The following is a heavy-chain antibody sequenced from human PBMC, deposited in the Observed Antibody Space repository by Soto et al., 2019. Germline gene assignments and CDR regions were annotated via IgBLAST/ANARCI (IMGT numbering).Heavy chain of an antibody. CDR3: ARGLRGETVTYYFDY. CDR2: IIPIFGTA. D-gene: IGHD4-17*01. J-gene: IGHJ4*02. Sequence: SVKVSCKASGGTFSSYAISWVRQAPGQGLEWMGGIIPIFGTANYAQKFQGRVTITADESTSTAYMELSSLRSEDTAVYYCARGLRGETVTYYFDYWGQGTLVTVSS. V-gene: IGHV1-69*13. CDR1: GGTFSSYA.